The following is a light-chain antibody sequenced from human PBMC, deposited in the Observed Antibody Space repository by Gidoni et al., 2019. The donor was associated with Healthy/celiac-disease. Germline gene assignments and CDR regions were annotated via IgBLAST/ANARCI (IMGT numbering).Light chain of an antibody. CDR1: QSVSSSY. Sequence: EIVLTQSPRTLSLSPGERATLSCRASQSVSSSYLAWYQQKPCQAPRLLIYGASSRATGIPDRFSGSGSGTDFTLTISRLEPEDFAVYYCQQYGSSPPFTFGPGTKVDIK. CDR2: GAS. J-gene: IGKJ3*01. V-gene: IGKV3-20*01. CDR3: QQYGSSPPFT.